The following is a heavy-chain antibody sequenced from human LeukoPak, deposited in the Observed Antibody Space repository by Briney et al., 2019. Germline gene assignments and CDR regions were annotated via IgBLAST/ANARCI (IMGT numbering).Heavy chain of an antibody. CDR2: INEDGSEK. Sequence: GGSLRLSCAVSGFSFSSYWMSWVRQAPGKGLEWVANINEDGSEKYCVDSVKGRFTIPRDNTKNSLYLQMNSLRAEDTAVYYCARGGTRGAVDYWGQGTLVTVSS. CDR3: ARGGTRGAVDY. V-gene: IGHV3-7*01. D-gene: IGHD3-10*01. J-gene: IGHJ4*02. CDR1: GFSFSSYW.